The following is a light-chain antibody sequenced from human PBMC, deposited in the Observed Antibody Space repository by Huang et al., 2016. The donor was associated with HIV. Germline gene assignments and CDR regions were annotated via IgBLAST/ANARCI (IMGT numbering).Light chain of an antibody. CDR1: QSVSGY. Sequence: EIVLTQSPATLSLSPGERATLSCRAGQSVSGYLAWYQQKPGQAPRLRIYNTSNRVAGIPSRFSGSGSGTDFTLTISSLEPEDFAIYYCQLRTNRPPRYSFGQGTRLEIK. CDR3: QLRTNRPPRYS. V-gene: IGKV3-11*01. CDR2: NTS. J-gene: IGKJ2*03.